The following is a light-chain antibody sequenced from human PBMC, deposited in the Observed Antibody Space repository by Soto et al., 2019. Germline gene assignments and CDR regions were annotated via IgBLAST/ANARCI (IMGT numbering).Light chain of an antibody. Sequence: DIVMTQSPATLSVSPGERATLSCRASQSVSRYLAWYQQKPGQAPRLLMYDASTRAASIPVRFSGSGSGTEFTLTISSLQSEDFAVYYCQQYNNWPPLTFGGGTKVEIK. V-gene: IGKV3-15*01. J-gene: IGKJ4*01. CDR2: DAS. CDR3: QQYNNWPPLT. CDR1: QSVSRY.